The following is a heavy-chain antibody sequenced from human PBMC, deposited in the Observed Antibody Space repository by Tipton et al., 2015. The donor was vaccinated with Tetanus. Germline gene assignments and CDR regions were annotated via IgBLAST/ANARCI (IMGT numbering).Heavy chain of an antibody. V-gene: IGHV3-11*01. D-gene: IGHD3-3*01. CDR1: EFTFSDHY. Sequence: GSLRLSCAASEFTFSDHYMSWIRQAPGKGLEWVSYISSSGSTISYADSVEGRFTISRDNAKNSLYLQMNSLRAEDTAVYFCARLGPRDFWSGYSFLTSFDYWGQGILVTVSS. CDR3: ARLGPRDFWSGYSFLTSFDY. J-gene: IGHJ4*02. CDR2: ISSSGSTI.